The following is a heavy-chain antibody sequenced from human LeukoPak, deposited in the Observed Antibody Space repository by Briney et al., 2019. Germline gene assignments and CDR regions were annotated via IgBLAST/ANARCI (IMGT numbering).Heavy chain of an antibody. CDR1: GFTFSSYG. J-gene: IGHJ4*02. D-gene: IGHD3-16*02. CDR3: AKDRGLRLGDLSYFDY. V-gene: IGHV3-30*18. CDR2: ISYDGSNK. Sequence: PGGSLRLSCAASGFTFSSYGMHWVRQAPGKGLEWVAVISYDGSNKYYADSVKGRFTISRDNSKNTLYLQMNSLRAEDTAVYYCAKDRGLRLGDLSYFDYWGQGTLVTVSS.